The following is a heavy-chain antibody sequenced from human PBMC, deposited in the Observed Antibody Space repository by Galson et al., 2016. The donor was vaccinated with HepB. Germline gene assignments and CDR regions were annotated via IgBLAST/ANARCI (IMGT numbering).Heavy chain of an antibody. D-gene: IGHD6-13*01. J-gene: IGHJ4*02. CDR1: GFRFDDYG. CDR2: INWSGGNT. V-gene: IGHV3-20*01. CDR3: ARAAGIAAAVAPDY. Sequence: SLRLSCAVSGFRFDDYGMSWVRQAPGKGLEWVSGINWSGGNTGYADSVKGRFTISRDTTKNSLYLQMNSLRAEDTALYHCARAAGIAAAVAPDYWGQGTLVTVSS.